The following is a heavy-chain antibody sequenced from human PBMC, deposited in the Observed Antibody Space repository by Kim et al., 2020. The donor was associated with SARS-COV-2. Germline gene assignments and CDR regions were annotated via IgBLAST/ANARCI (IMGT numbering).Heavy chain of an antibody. CDR3: ARAIRIGCHFDY. J-gene: IGHJ4*02. Sequence: SETLSLTCTVSGGSISSYYWSWIRQPPGKGLEWIGYIYYSGSTNYNPSLKSRVTISVDTSKNQFSLKLSSVTAADTAVYYCARAIRIGCHFDYWGQGTLVTVSS. CDR2: IYYSGST. V-gene: IGHV4-59*01. CDR1: GGSISSYY.